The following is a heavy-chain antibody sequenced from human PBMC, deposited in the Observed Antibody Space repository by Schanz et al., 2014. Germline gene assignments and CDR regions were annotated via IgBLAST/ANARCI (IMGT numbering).Heavy chain of an antibody. CDR1: GFAFSSYG. J-gene: IGHJ6*02. CDR3: LAPYCGMDV. Sequence: EVQLLESGGGLVQPGGSLRLSCLASGFAFSSYGMNWLRQAPGKGLEWVSYVSHSAPDIYYADSVKGRFTMSRDNAKNSVFLQVNSLIAEDTSVYYCLAPYCGMDVWGQGTTVTVSS. V-gene: IGHV3-48*01. CDR2: VSHSAPDI.